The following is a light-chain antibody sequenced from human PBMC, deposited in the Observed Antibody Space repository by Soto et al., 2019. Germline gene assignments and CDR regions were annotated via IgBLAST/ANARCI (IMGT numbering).Light chain of an antibody. CDR3: AAWDDSLSGRV. Sequence: QSALTQPPSASGTPGQRATISCSGSSSNIGSNYVYWYQQLPGTAPKLLIYRNNQRPSGVPDRFSGSKSGTSASLAISGLRSEDEADYYCAAWDDSLSGRVFGTGTKGTVL. V-gene: IGLV1-47*01. CDR1: SSNIGSNY. CDR2: RNN. J-gene: IGLJ1*01.